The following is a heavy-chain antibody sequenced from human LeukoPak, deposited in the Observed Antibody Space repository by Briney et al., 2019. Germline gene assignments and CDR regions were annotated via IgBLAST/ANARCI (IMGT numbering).Heavy chain of an antibody. D-gene: IGHD2-21*02. CDR3: ARDPYCGGDCYLSI. V-gene: IGHV1-69*04. Sequence: GASVKVSCKASGGTFSSYAISWVRQAPGQGLEWMGRIIPILGIANYAQKFQGRVTITADKSTSTAYMELSSLRSEDTAVYYRARDPYCGGDCYLSIWGQGTMVTVSS. J-gene: IGHJ3*02. CDR1: GGTFSSYA. CDR2: IIPILGIA.